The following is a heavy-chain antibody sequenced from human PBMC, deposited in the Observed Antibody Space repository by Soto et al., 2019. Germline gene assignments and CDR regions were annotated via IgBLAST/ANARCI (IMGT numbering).Heavy chain of an antibody. Sequence: QVQLVQSGPEVKEPGSSVKVSCKAIGGPFRSHVFMWVRQAPGQGLEWMVVTIRAFSSTYYAHHFRGRVKRTSDESADTVYMDLTSLPSDGTAVYYCARAPIHGSGSYGADYWGLGTQVIVSS. D-gene: IGHD3-10*01. J-gene: IGHJ4*02. CDR2: TIRAFSST. CDR3: ARAPIHGSGSYGADY. V-gene: IGHV1-69*01. CDR1: GGPFRSHV.